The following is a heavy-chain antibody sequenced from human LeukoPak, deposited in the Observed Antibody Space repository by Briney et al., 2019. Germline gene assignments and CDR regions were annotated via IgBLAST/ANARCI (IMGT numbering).Heavy chain of an antibody. D-gene: IGHD6-13*01. J-gene: IGHJ4*02. CDR1: GDSLSLYY. V-gene: IGHV4-59*01. CDR3: ARGVYIAAAQYGY. Sequence: SETLSLTCTVSGDSLSLYYWNWIRQPPGKGLEWIGYIYYSGSINYNPSLESRVTISVDMSKNQFSLRLNSVTAADTAVYYCARGVYIAAAQYGYWGQGTLVTVSS. CDR2: IYYSGSI.